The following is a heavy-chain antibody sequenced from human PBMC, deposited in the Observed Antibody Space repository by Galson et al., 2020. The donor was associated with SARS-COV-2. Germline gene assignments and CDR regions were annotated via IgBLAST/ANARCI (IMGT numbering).Heavy chain of an antibody. V-gene: IGHV2-5*02. Sequence: SGPTLVKPTQTLTLTCTFSGFSLSTSGVGVGWIRQPTGKALEWLALIYWDDDKCYSPSLKSKLTITKDTSKNQVVLTMTNMDPVDSATYYCARSLSYRWCCNYWGQGTLVTVSS. CDR1: GFSLSTSGVG. J-gene: IGHJ4*02. D-gene: IGHD2-21*01. CDR3: ARSLSYRWCCNY. CDR2: IYWDDDK.